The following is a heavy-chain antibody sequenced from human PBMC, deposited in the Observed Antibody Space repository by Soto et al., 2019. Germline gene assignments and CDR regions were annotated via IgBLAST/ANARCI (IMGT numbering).Heavy chain of an antibody. Sequence: QVQLQESGPGLVKPSQTLSLTCSVSGGSITSGGFYWSWIRQHPEKGLEWIAYIFHSGSTDFNPSLKGRIIISADTFKNQFSLKLTSVTAADTAVYYCVRGGIAGNWFDPWGQGTLVTVSS. CDR3: VRGGIAGNWFDP. D-gene: IGHD6-13*01. V-gene: IGHV4-31*03. J-gene: IGHJ5*02. CDR1: GGSITSGGFY. CDR2: IFHSGST.